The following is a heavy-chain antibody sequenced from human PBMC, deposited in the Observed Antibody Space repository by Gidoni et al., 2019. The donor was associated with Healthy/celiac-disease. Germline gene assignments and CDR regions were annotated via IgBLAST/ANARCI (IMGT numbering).Heavy chain of an antibody. CDR1: GGSISSYY. D-gene: IGHD4-4*01. J-gene: IGHJ6*02. CDR3: ASPGRLQGYGMDV. V-gene: IGHV4-59*08. CDR2: IYYSGST. Sequence: QVQLQESGPGLVKPSETLSPTCTVSGGSISSYYWSWIRQPPGKGLEWIGYIYYSGSTNYNPSLKSRVTISVDTSKNQFSLKLSSVTAADTAVYYCASPGRLQGYGMDVWGQGTTVTVSS.